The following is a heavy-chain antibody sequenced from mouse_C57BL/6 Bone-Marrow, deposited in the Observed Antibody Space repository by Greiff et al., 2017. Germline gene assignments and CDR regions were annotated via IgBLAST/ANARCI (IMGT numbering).Heavy chain of an antibody. D-gene: IGHD2-5*01. CDR2: IWWDDDN. V-gene: IGHV8-8*01. J-gene: IGHJ1*03. Sequence: QVTLKESGPGILQPSQTLSLTCSFSGFSLSTFGLGVGWIRQPSGKGLEWLAHIWWDDDNYYNPALKSRLTISKDTAKNQVFLKIANVDTADTATYYCARIRADSDYVFWYFDVWGTGTTVTVSS. CDR3: ARIRADSDYVFWYFDV. CDR1: GFSLSTFGLG.